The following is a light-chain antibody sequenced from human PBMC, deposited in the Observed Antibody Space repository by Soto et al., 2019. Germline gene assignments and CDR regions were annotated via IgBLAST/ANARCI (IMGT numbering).Light chain of an antibody. J-gene: IGLJ2*01. Sequence: QSVLTQPPSASGTPGQRVTISCSGSNSNIGGNTVNWYRQLPGSGPTLLIYSDTQRPSGVPDRFSGSKSGASASLAISGLQSEDEADFYCVTWDDSLNGPVFGGGTKLTVL. CDR1: NSNIGGNT. V-gene: IGLV1-44*01. CDR2: SDT. CDR3: VTWDDSLNGPV.